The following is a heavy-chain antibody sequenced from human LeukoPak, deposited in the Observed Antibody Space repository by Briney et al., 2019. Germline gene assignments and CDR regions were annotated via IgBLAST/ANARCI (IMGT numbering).Heavy chain of an antibody. J-gene: IGHJ4*02. V-gene: IGHV3-30*01. CDR1: GFTFSSYA. Sequence: GRSLRLSCAASGFTFSSYAMHWVRQAPGKGLEWVAVISYDGSNKYYADSVKGRFTISRDNSKNTLYLQMNSLRAEDTAVHYCARELQSDWGQGTLVTVSS. D-gene: IGHD5-24*01. CDR2: ISYDGSNK. CDR3: ARELQSD.